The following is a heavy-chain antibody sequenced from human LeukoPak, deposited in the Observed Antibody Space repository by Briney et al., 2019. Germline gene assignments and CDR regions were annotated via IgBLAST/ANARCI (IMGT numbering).Heavy chain of an antibody. CDR3: ARYRVRPHPLLDY. D-gene: IGHD1-1*01. CDR1: GGTFSSYA. CDR2: IIPIFGTA. J-gene: IGHJ4*02. V-gene: IGHV1-69*05. Sequence: ASVKVSCKASGGTFSSYAISWVRQAPGQGLEWMGGIIPIFGTANYAQKFQGRVTITTDESTSTAYMELSSLRSEDTAVYYCARYRVRPHPLLDYWGQGTLVTVSS.